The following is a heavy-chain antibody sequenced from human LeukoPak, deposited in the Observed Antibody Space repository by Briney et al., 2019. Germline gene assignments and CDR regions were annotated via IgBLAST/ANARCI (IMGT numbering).Heavy chain of an antibody. CDR1: GFTFSTYA. D-gene: IGHD3-16*02. J-gene: IGHJ4*02. V-gene: IGHV3-23*01. Sequence: GGSLRLSCTASGFTFSTYAMNWVRQAPGKGLEWVAVIVGNGGGIHYADSVEGRFTISRDNYKNTVYLQMNSLRAEDAAVYYCAKDRVPDGRYSIDYWGQGTLVTVSS. CDR2: IVGNGGGI. CDR3: AKDRVPDGRYSIDY.